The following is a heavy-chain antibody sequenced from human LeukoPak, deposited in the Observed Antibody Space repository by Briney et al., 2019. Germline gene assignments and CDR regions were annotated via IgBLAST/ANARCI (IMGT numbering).Heavy chain of an antibody. J-gene: IGHJ6*03. D-gene: IGHD2-2*01. CDR2: IWYDGSNK. V-gene: IGHV3-33*01. Sequence: PGGSLRLSCAASGFTFSSYGMHWVRQAPGKGLEWVAVIWYDGSNKYYADSVKGRFTISRDNSKNTLYLQMNSLRAEDTAVYYCARQQLPPLYYYYYMDVWGKGTTVTVSS. CDR1: GFTFSSYG. CDR3: ARQQLPPLYYYYYMDV.